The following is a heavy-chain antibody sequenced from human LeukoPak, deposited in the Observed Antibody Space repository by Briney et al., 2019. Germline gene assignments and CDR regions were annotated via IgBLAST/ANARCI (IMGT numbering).Heavy chain of an antibody. V-gene: IGHV1-69*04. CDR1: GGTFSSYA. D-gene: IGHD3-22*01. CDR3: AREDSSGLFDY. CDR2: IIPILGIA. Sequence: ASVKVSCKASGGTFSSYAISWVRQAPGQGLEWMGRIIPILGIANYAQKFQGRVTITADKSTSTAYMELSSLRPEDTAVYYCAREDSSGLFDYWGQGTLVTVSS. J-gene: IGHJ4*02.